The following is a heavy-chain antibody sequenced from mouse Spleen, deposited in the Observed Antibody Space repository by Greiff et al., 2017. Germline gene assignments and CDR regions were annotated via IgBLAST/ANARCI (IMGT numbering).Heavy chain of an antibody. D-gene: IGHD2-14*01. CDR2: LYPGDGDT. J-gene: IGHJ4*01. CDR3: AKWGTLRYEGDYYAMDY. CDR1: GYAFSSSW. V-gene: IGHV1-82*01. Sequence: VQLQQSGPELVKPGASVKISCKASGYAFSSSWMNWVKQRPGKGLEWIGRLYPGDGDTNYNGKFKGKATLTADKSSSTAYMQLSSLTSEDSAVYFCAKWGTLRYEGDYYAMDYWGQGTSVTVSS.